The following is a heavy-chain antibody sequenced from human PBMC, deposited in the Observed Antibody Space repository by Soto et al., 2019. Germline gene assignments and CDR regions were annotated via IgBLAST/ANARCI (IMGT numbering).Heavy chain of an antibody. CDR1: GYTSTSYF. V-gene: IGHV1-46*01. Sequence: QVQLVQSGAEVETPGASVKVSCKASGYTSTSYFMHWVRQAPGQGLEWMGIINPSGGSTSYAQKFQGRVTMTRDTATSTVYMELSSLRSEDTAVYYCAREDSGYSSTWYTHYWGQGTLVTVSS. CDR3: AREDSGYSSTWYTHY. CDR2: INPSGGST. J-gene: IGHJ4*02. D-gene: IGHD6-13*01.